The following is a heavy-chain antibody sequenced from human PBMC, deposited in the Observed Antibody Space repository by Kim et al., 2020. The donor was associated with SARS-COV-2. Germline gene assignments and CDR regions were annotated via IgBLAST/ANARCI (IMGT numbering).Heavy chain of an antibody. D-gene: IGHD3-22*01. J-gene: IGHJ6*02. Sequence: SETLSLTCTVSGGSISSYYWSWIRQPPGKGLEWIGYIYYSGSTNYNPSLKSRVTISVDTSKNQFSLKLSSVTAADTAVYYCAIDSSGSMGGMDVWGQGTTVTVSS. CDR3: AIDSSGSMGGMDV. V-gene: IGHV4-59*01. CDR2: IYYSGST. CDR1: GGSISSYY.